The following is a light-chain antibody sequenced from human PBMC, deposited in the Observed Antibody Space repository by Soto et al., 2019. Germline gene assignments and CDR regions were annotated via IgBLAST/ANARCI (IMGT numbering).Light chain of an antibody. CDR1: QSISAW. V-gene: IGKV1-5*03. Sequence: DIQMTQSPSTLSASVGDRVIITCRASQSISAWLAWYQQKPGKAPKLLIYKASSLESGVPSRFSGSGSGTEFTLTISGLQPDDFVTYYCQQYNSNPLTFGGGTKVEIK. J-gene: IGKJ4*01. CDR2: KAS. CDR3: QQYNSNPLT.